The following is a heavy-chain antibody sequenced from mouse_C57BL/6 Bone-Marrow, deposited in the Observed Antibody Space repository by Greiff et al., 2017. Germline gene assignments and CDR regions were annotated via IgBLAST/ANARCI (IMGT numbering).Heavy chain of an antibody. J-gene: IGHJ3*01. CDR2: INPGSGGT. CDR1: GYAFTNYL. V-gene: IGHV1-54*01. D-gene: IGHD3-3*01. Sequence: QVQLQQSGAELVRPGTSVKVSCKASGYAFTNYLIEWVKQRPGQGLEWIGVINPGSGGTNYNEKFKGKATLTADKSSSTAYMQLSSLTSEDSAVCFCAKSKSGDSWLAYWGQGTLVTVSA. CDR3: AKSKSGDSWLAY.